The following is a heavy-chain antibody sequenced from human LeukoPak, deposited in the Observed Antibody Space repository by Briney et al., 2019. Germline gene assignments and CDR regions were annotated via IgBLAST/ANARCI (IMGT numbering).Heavy chain of an antibody. J-gene: IGHJ4*02. CDR3: ARAVGATSYFDY. CDR1: GGSISSGGYY. Sequence: SETLSLTCTVSGGSISSGGYYWSWIRQHPGKGLEWIGRIYTSGSTNYNPSLKSRVTMSVDTSKNQFSLKLSSVTAADTAVYYCARAVGATSYFDYWGQGTLVTVSS. D-gene: IGHD1-26*01. CDR2: IYTSGST. V-gene: IGHV4-61*02.